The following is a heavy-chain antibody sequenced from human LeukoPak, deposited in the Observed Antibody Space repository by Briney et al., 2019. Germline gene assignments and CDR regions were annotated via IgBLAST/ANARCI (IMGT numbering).Heavy chain of an antibody. CDR3: ARVYYDTNGYLYLDY. V-gene: IGHV3-48*02. CDR2: ISRRSTPI. J-gene: IGHJ4*02. Sequence: GGSLRLSCAASGFTFSSYSMNWVRQAPGKGLEWISYISRRSTPIYYADSLKGRFTISRDNAKNSLYLQMNSLRDEDTAVYYCARVYYDTNGYLYLDYWGQGTLVTVSS. D-gene: IGHD3-22*01. CDR1: GFTFSSYS.